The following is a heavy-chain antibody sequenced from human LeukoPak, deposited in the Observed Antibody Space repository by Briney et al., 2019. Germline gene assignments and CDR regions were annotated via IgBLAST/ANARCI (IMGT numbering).Heavy chain of an antibody. V-gene: IGHV3-66*01. Sequence: PGGSLRLSCAASGFTFSSYTMHWVRQAPGKGLEWVSLSGGSTYYADSVKGRFTISRDNSKNTLYLQMNSLRAEDTAVYYCARIIGISGTYPTDYWGQGTLVTVSS. CDR1: GFTFSSYT. CDR3: ARIIGISGTYPTDY. CDR2: SGGST. D-gene: IGHD1-26*01. J-gene: IGHJ4*02.